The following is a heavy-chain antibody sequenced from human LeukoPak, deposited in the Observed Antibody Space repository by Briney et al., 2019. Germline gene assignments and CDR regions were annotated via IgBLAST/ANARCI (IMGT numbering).Heavy chain of an antibody. V-gene: IGHV4-59*01. CDR1: GGSISSYY. D-gene: IGHD3-16*02. J-gene: IGHJ3*02. CDR3: ARAMGDYVWGSYRSDDAFDI. CDR2: IYYSGST. Sequence: SETLSLTCTVSGGSISSYYWSWIRQPPGKGLEWIGYIYYSGSTNYNPSLKSRVTISVDTSKNQFSLKLSSVTAADMAVYYCARAMGDYVWGSYRSDDAFDIWGQGTMVTVSS.